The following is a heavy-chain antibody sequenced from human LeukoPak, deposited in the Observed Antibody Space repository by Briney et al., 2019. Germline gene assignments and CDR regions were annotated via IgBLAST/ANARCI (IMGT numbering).Heavy chain of an antibody. CDR2: ITSGSSYI. J-gene: IGHJ4*02. D-gene: IGHD4/OR15-4a*01. V-gene: IGHV3-21*01. CDR3: ARDESRLVRGAIDY. CDR1: GFTFSSYS. Sequence: GGSLRLSCAASGFTFSSYSMNWVRQAPGKGLEWVSSITSGSSYIYYADAVKGRFTISRYNAKNSLYLQMNSLRAEDTAVYYCARDESRLVRGAIDYWGQGTLVTVSS.